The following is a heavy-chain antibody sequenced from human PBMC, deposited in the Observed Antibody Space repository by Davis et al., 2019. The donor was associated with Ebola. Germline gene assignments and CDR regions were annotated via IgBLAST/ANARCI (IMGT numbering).Heavy chain of an antibody. CDR2: INHSGST. V-gene: IGHV4-34*01. D-gene: IGHD2-2*01. Sequence: MPSETLSLTCTVSGGSISTYYWSWIRQPPGKGLEWIGEINHSGSTNYNPSLKSRVTISVDTSKNQFSLKLNSVTTADTAVYYCARVPRYCSSTRCYWGWFDPWGQGTLVTVSS. J-gene: IGHJ5*02. CDR3: ARVPRYCSSTRCYWGWFDP. CDR1: GGSISTYY.